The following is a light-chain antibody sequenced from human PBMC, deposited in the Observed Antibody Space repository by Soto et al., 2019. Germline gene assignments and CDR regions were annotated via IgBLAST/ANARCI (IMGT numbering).Light chain of an antibody. CDR3: QQYIRWPLT. CDR2: RAS. Sequence: EIVLTQSPATLSLSPGERVTLSCRASQSVDNHLAWYQQKPGQAPRLLIFRASTRATDIPARFSGSGSGTEFTLTISSLQSEDFAVYYCQQYIRWPLTFGGGTKVDIK. J-gene: IGKJ4*01. V-gene: IGKV3-15*01. CDR1: QSVDNH.